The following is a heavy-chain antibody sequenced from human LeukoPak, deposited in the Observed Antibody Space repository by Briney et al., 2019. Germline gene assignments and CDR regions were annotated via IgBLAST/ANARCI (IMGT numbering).Heavy chain of an antibody. J-gene: IGHJ4*02. D-gene: IGHD3-16*02. V-gene: IGHV3-48*04. CDR2: ISSSGSTI. Sequence: GGSLRLSCAASGFTFSSYSMNWVRQAPGKGLEWVSYISSSGSTIYYADSVKGRFTISRDNAKNSLYLQMNSLRAEDTAVYYCARPITFGGVIVSSSYWGQGTLVTVSS. CDR1: GFTFSSYS. CDR3: ARPITFGGVIVSSSY.